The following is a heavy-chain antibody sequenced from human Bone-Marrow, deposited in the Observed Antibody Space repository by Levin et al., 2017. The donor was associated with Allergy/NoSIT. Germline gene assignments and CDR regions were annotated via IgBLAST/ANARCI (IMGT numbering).Heavy chain of an antibody. D-gene: IGHD1-26*01. V-gene: IGHV4-34*01. J-gene: IGHJ4*02. CDR3: ARNGSRDREAHGGSFDY. Sequence: SETLSLTCAVYGGSFSGYYWSWIRQPPGKGLEWIGEINHSGSTNYNPSLKSRVTISVDTSKNQFSLKLSSVTAADTAVYYCARNGSRDREAHGGSFDYWGQGTLVTVSS. CDR2: INHSGST. CDR1: GGSFSGYY.